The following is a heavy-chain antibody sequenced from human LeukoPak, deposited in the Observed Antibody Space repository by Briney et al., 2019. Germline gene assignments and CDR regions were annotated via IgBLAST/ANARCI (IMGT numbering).Heavy chain of an antibody. Sequence: PSETLSLTCTVSGVSNSSGHYYWAWIRQPPGRGLECIASVLYSGSTYYDPSFNGRVTLSVDTSKNQFSLRLSSVTAADTAIYYCARHTIDTTLGGVPDYFDAWGQGTPVTVSS. V-gene: IGHV4-39*07. CDR3: ARHTIDTTLGGVPDYFDA. CDR2: VLYSGST. CDR1: GVSNSSGHYY. J-gene: IGHJ5*02. D-gene: IGHD3-16*01.